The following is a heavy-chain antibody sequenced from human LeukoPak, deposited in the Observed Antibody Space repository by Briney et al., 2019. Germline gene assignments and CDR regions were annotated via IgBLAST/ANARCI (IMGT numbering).Heavy chain of an antibody. Sequence: GGSLRLSCAASGFTFTTYGMSWVRQAPGKGLEWVSVISGSGDAAYYADSVKGRFTISRDNSKNTLYLQMNSLRAEDTAVYYCAKEQVLRFLEWLSLDYYMDVWGKGTTVTVSS. D-gene: IGHD3-3*01. CDR2: ISGSGDAA. J-gene: IGHJ6*03. V-gene: IGHV3-23*01. CDR1: GFTFTTYG. CDR3: AKEQVLRFLEWLSLDYYMDV.